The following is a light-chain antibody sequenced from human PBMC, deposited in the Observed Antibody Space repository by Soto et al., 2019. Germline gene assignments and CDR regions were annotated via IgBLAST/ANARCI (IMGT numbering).Light chain of an antibody. CDR1: QSISSW. Sequence: DIQMTQSPSTLSASVGDRVTITCRASQSISSWLAWYQQKPGKAPKLLIYKASSLESVVPSRFSGSGSGTEFTLTISSLQPDDFANYYCQQYNSDPYTFGQGTKLEIK. CDR3: QQYNSDPYT. CDR2: KAS. J-gene: IGKJ2*01. V-gene: IGKV1-5*03.